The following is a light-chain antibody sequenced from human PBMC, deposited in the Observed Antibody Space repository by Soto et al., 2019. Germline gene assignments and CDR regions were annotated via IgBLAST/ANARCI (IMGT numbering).Light chain of an antibody. V-gene: IGKV3-15*01. CDR3: QQYDNWPQT. J-gene: IGKJ1*01. CDR2: GAS. CDR1: QSINSN. Sequence: EIVLPQSPATLSVSPGERATLSCTASQSINSNLAWYQQRPGQAPRLLIYGASTRATGIPARFSGSGSGTEFTLTISSLQSEDFAVYYCQQYDNWPQTFGQGT.